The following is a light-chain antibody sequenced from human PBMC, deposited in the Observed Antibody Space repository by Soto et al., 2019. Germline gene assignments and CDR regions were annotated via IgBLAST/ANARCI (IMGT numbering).Light chain of an antibody. J-gene: IGKJ1*01. CDR1: QTISSW. Sequence: QMTQSPSTLSGSVGDRVTITCRASQTISSWLAWYQQKPGKAPKLLIYKASTLKSGVPSRFSGSGSGTEFTLTISSLQPDDFATYYCRHYNSYSEAFGQGTKVDIK. CDR3: RHYNSYSEA. V-gene: IGKV1-5*03. CDR2: KAS.